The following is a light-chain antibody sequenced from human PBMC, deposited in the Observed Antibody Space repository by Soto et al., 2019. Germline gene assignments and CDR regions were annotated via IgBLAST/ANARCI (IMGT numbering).Light chain of an antibody. CDR3: QQSYSTPPWT. Sequence: IQMTQSPSSLSASVGDRVTITCRASQSISSYLNWYQQKPGKAPMLLIYAASSLQSGVPSRFSGSESGTDFTLTISSLQPEDFATYYCQQSYSTPPWTFGQGTKVEIK. J-gene: IGKJ1*01. CDR2: AAS. V-gene: IGKV1-39*01. CDR1: QSISSY.